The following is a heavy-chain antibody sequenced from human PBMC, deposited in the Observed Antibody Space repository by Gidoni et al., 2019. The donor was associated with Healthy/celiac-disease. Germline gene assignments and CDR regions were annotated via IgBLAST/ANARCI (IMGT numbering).Heavy chain of an antibody. CDR1: GGPISSSSYY. J-gene: IGHJ4*02. CDR3: ARHPYSSSWYVY. D-gene: IGHD6-13*01. Sequence: QLQLQESGPGLVKPSETLSLTCTVSGGPISSSSYYWGWIRPPPGKGLEWIGSIYYSWSTYYNPSLKSRVTISVDTSKNQFSLKLSSVTAADTAVYYCARHPYSSSWYVYWGQGTLVTVSS. CDR2: IYYSWST. V-gene: IGHV4-39*01.